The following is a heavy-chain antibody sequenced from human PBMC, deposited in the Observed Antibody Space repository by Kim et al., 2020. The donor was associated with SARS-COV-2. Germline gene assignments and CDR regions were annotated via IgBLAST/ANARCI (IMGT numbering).Heavy chain of an antibody. V-gene: IGHV3-30*18. Sequence: GGSLRLSCAASGFTFSSYGIHWVRQAPGKGLEWVAVISYDGSNKNYADSVKGRFTISRDNSKNTLYLQMNSLRAEDTAVYYCAKESGSGRSYGWTYYYYGMDVWGQGTTVSVSS. CDR3: AKESGSGRSYGWTYYYYGMDV. D-gene: IGHD3-10*01. CDR1: GFTFSSYG. J-gene: IGHJ6*02. CDR2: ISYDGSNK.